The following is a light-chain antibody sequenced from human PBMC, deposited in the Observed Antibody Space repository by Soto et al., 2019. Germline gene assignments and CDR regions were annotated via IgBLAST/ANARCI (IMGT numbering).Light chain of an antibody. CDR1: GGSIATNY. Sequence: NFMLTQPHSVSESPGKTVTISCTGSGGSIATNYVQWHQQRPGSAPTTVIYEDDKRPSGVPDRFSGSIDRSSNSASLIISGLKTEDETDYSRQSHDSTNLVFGRGTKLTVL. V-gene: IGLV6-57*02. CDR2: EDD. J-gene: IGLJ2*01. CDR3: QSHDSTNLV.